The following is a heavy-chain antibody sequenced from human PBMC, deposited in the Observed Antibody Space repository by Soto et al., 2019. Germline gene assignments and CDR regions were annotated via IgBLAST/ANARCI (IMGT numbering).Heavy chain of an antibody. D-gene: IGHD3-10*01. CDR2: IFTRDSET. Sequence: PGESLKISCXGPGHLFNNHWIGWVRQTPGKGLEWMGLIFTRDSETKTSPSFQGHVSFSVDNSINTVYLQWTSLKTTDTGIYFCARGHFDSGHGYDLWGQGTLVTVS. CDR1: GHLFNNHW. CDR3: ARGHFDSGHGYDL. V-gene: IGHV5-51*01. J-gene: IGHJ5*02.